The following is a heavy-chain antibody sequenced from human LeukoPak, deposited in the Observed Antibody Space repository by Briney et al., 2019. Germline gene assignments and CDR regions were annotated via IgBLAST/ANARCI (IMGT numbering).Heavy chain of an antibody. Sequence: SETLSLTCTVSGGSISSSSYYWGWIRQPPGKGLEWIGNIYYSGSTYYNPSLKSRVTMSIDTSKNQFSLKLGSVTAAHTAVYYCGRRDYYDSSGYYYYWGQGTLVTVSS. CDR3: GRRDYYDSSGYYYY. J-gene: IGHJ4*02. CDR1: GGSISSSSYY. V-gene: IGHV4-39*01. D-gene: IGHD3-22*01. CDR2: IYYSGST.